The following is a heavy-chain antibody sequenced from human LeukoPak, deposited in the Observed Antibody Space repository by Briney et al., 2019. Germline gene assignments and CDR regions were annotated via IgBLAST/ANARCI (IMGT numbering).Heavy chain of an antibody. CDR3: ARVELNYGMDV. CDR1: GYTFIDYF. Sequence: GASVKLSCKASGYTFIDYFIHWVRQAPGQGLEWMGIINPSGGSTSYAQKFQGRVTMTRATSTSTVYMELSSLRSEDTAVYYCARVELNYGMDVWGQGTTVTVSS. D-gene: IGHD1-7*01. V-gene: IGHV1-46*01. J-gene: IGHJ6*02. CDR2: INPSGGST.